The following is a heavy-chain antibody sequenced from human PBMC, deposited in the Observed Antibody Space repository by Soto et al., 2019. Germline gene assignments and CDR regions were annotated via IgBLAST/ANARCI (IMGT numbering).Heavy chain of an antibody. J-gene: IGHJ4*02. Sequence: QVQLVESGGGVVQPGRSLRLSCAVSGFTVSTYGMHWVRQAPGTGLEWVAVIARDGGTKYYADSVKGRFNISRDNSRNNLFLEMNSLRGDDMAVYYCSGEVASGYWGQGNLVTVSS. CDR3: SGEVASGY. CDR2: IARDGGTK. V-gene: IGHV3-30*03. D-gene: IGHD2-21*01. CDR1: GFTVSTYG.